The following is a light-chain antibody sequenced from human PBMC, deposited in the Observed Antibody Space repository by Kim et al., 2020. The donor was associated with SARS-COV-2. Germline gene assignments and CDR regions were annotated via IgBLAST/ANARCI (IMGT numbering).Light chain of an antibody. J-gene: IGLJ3*02. CDR2: RNN. CDR3: AAWDDSLYWV. V-gene: IGLV1-47*01. Sequence: ELTQPPSGSGTPGQRVTISCSGSSSNIGSRYVYWYQQLPGTAPKLLIYRNNQRPSGVPDRFSGSKSGTSASLAISGLRSEDEADYYCAAWDDSLYWVFGGGTKLTVL. CDR1: SSNIGSRY.